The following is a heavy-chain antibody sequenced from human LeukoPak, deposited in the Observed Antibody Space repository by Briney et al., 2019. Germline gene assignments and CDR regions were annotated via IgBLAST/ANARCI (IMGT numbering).Heavy chain of an antibody. CDR3: AKDLEQQLVWAGFDY. V-gene: IGHV3-23*01. J-gene: IGHJ4*02. Sequence: GGSLRLSCAASGFTFSSYAMGWVRQAPGKGLEWVSAISGSGGSTYYADSVKGRFTISRDNSKNTLYLQMNSLRAEDTAVYYCAKDLEQQLVWAGFDYWGQGTLVTVSS. D-gene: IGHD6-13*01. CDR1: GFTFSSYA. CDR2: ISGSGGST.